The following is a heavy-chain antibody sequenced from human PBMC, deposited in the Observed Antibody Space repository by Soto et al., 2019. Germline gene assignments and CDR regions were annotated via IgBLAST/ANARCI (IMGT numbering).Heavy chain of an antibody. CDR3: ARGVDYRVYFDY. J-gene: IGHJ4*02. D-gene: IGHD4-17*01. Sequence: SETLSLTCAVYGGSFSGYYWSWIRQPPGKGLEWIGEINHSGSTNYNPSLKSRVTISVDTSKNQFSLKLSSVTAADTAVYYCARGVDYRVYFDYWGQGTLVTVSS. CDR2: INHSGST. CDR1: GGSFSGYY. V-gene: IGHV4-34*01.